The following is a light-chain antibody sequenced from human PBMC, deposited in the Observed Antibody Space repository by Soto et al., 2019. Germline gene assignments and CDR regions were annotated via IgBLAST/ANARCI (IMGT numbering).Light chain of an antibody. V-gene: IGKV3-15*01. CDR1: QTVSSK. J-gene: IGKJ1*01. CDR3: QQYNNWPPA. CDR2: GAS. Sequence: EIVMTQSPATLSVSPGERATLSCRASQTVSSKLAWYQLKPGQAPRLLIYGASTRATDIPARFSGSGSGTDFALTVGSLSSGDFAVYYCQQYNNWPPAFGQGTTVE.